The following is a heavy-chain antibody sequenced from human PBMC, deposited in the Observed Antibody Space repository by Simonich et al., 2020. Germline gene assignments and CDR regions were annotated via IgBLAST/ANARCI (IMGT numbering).Heavy chain of an antibody. CDR1: GFTVSSNY. CDR2: IYSGGST. CDR3: ARWTATGYYFDY. V-gene: IGHV3-53*01. J-gene: IGHJ4*02. D-gene: IGHD1-1*01. Sequence: EVQLVESGGGLIQPGGSLRLSCAASGFTVSSNYMSWVRQAPGKGLEWVSVIYSGGSTYYADSGEGRFTISRDNSKNTLYLQINSLRAEDTAVYYCARWTATGYYFDYWGQGTLVTVSS.